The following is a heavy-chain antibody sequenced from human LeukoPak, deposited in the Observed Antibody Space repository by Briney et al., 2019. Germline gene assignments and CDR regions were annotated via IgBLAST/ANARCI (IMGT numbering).Heavy chain of an antibody. CDR2: IYYSGST. V-gene: IGHV4-39*01. J-gene: IGHJ4*02. CDR3: ARQDYGGTDY. Sequence: SETLSLTCTVSGGSISSSRYYWGWIRQPPGKGLEWIGNIYYSGSTYYNPSLKSRVTISVDTSKNQFSLKLSSVTAADTAVYYCARQDYGGTDYWGQGTLATVSS. D-gene: IGHD4-23*01. CDR1: GGSISSSRYY.